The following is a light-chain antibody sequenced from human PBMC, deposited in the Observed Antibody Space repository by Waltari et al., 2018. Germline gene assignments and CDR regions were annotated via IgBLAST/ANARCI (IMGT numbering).Light chain of an antibody. J-gene: IGLJ2*01. CDR2: DVT. CDR1: SRAVAASDH. Sequence: QSALTQPASVSGSPGQAITIACPGTSRAVAASDHVPWLQQHPGTAPQVIIYDVTNRPSWVSNRFSGSKSANTASLTISGLQAEDEADYYCSSQTSDGVVLFGGGTKVTVL. CDR3: SSQTSDGVVL. V-gene: IGLV2-14*03.